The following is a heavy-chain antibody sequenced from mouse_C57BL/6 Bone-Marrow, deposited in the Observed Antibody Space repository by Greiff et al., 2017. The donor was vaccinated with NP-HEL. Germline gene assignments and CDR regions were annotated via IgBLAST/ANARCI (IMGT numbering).Heavy chain of an antibody. J-gene: IGHJ4*01. CDR3: ARRYYDYDRFYAMDY. V-gene: IGHV1-59*01. CDR2: IDPSDSYT. D-gene: IGHD2-4*01. CDR1: GYTFTSYW. Sequence: QVQLQQPGAELVRPGTSVKLSCKASGYTFTSYWMHWVKQRPGQGLEWIGVIDPSDSYTNYNQKFKGKATVTVDTSSSTAYMQLSSLTSEDSAVYYCARRYYDYDRFYAMDYWGQGTSVTVSS.